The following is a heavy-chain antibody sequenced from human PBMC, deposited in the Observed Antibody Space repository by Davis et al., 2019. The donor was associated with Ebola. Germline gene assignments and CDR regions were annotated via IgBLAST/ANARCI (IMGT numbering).Heavy chain of an antibody. D-gene: IGHD4-23*01. Sequence: GESLKISCEASGYDFTTYWIGRVRQMPGKGLEWLGVIYPGDSDIKYSPSWQGQFTISADKFINTAYLQWTSLKASDTAMYYCARSVSTVLTRRFFFDYWGQGSLVTVSS. V-gene: IGHV5-51*01. CDR3: ARSVSTVLTRRFFFDY. CDR1: GYDFTTYW. CDR2: IYPGDSDI. J-gene: IGHJ4*02.